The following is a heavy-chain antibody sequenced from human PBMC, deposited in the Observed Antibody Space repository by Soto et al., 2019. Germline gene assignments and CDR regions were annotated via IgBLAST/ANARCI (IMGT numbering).Heavy chain of an antibody. CDR2: TYYRSKWYY. CDR3: ARIHSSSSSDMDV. Sequence: SQTLSLPCAISGDSVSSTSAAWNFIRQSPSRGLEWLGRTYYRSKWYYGYAVSVKSRITINPDTSKNQFSLQLNSVTPEDTAVYYCARIHSSSSSDMDVWGQGTTVTVSS. V-gene: IGHV6-1*01. J-gene: IGHJ6*02. D-gene: IGHD6-6*01. CDR1: GDSVSSTSAA.